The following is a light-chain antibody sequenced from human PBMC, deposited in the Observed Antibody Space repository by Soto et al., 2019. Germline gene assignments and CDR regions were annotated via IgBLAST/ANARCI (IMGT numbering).Light chain of an antibody. V-gene: IGLV4-60*02. CDR2: LDRSGSY. Sequence: QLVLTQSFSASASLGSSVKLTCILSSGHSTYIIAWHQQQPGKAPRFLMTLDRSGSYNRGSGVPDRFSGSSSGADRYLTISNLQFEDEGDYYCETWYSNPHKVFGGGTTLTVL. CDR1: SGHSTYI. CDR3: ETWYSNPHKV. J-gene: IGLJ3*02.